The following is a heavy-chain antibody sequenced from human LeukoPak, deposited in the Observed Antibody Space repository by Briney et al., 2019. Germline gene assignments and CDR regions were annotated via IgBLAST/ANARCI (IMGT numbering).Heavy chain of an antibody. CDR3: AKDNGDYSAPGGFDP. J-gene: IGHJ5*02. Sequence: GGSLRLSCAASGFTFSSYAMSWVRQAPGKGLEWVSAISGSGGSTYYADSVKGRFTISRDNSKNTLYLQMNSLRAEDTAVYYCAKDNGDYSAPGGFDPRGQGTLVTVSS. CDR1: GFTFSSYA. V-gene: IGHV3-23*01. D-gene: IGHD4-17*01. CDR2: ISGSGGST.